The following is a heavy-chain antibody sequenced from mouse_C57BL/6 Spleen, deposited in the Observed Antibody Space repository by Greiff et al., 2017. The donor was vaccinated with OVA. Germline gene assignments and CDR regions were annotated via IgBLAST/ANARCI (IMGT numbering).Heavy chain of an antibody. CDR3: ARRTVVPPPYWYFDV. J-gene: IGHJ1*03. CDR2: INPNNGGT. Sequence: EVQLQQSGPELVKPGASVKISCKASGYTFTDYYMNWVKQSHGKSLEWIGDINPNNGGTSYNQKFKGKATLTVDKSSSTAYMELRSLTSEDSAVYYCARRTVVPPPYWYFDVWGTGTTVTVSS. CDR1: GYTFTDYY. D-gene: IGHD1-1*01. V-gene: IGHV1-26*01.